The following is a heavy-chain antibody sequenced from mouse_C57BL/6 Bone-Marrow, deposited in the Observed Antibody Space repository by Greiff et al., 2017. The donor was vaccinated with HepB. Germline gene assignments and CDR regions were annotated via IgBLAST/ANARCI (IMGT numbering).Heavy chain of an antibody. Sequence: EVQLQQSGAELVRPGASAKLSCTASGFNIKDDYMLWVKQSPEQGPEWIGWIDHENGDTEYASKFQGKATITADTSSKTAYLQLSSLTSEDTAVYYWTSFDYGSSYGFAYWGQGTLVTGSA. J-gene: IGHJ3*01. D-gene: IGHD1-1*01. CDR3: TSFDYGSSYGFAY. V-gene: IGHV14-4*01. CDR2: IDHENGDT. CDR1: GFNIKDDY.